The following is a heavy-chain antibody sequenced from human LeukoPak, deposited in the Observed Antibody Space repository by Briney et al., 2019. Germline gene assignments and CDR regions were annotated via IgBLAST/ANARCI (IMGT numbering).Heavy chain of an antibody. J-gene: IGHJ4*02. D-gene: IGHD3-22*01. CDR3: ARAGDSSGYYSYFDY. CDR2: ISSSGSTI. Sequence: ISSSGSTIYYADSVKGRFTISRDNAKNSLYLQMNSLRAEDTAVYYCARAGDSSGYYSYFDYWGQGTLVTVSS. V-gene: IGHV3-11*01.